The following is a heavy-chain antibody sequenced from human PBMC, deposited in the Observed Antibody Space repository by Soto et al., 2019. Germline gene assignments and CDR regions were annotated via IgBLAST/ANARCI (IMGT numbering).Heavy chain of an antibody. CDR3: ARGGYSYGKRDDFAY. CDR2: IYYSGST. CDR1: GGSISSYY. D-gene: IGHD5-18*01. J-gene: IGHJ4*02. V-gene: IGHV4-59*01. Sequence: SETLSLTCTVSGGSISSYYWSWIRQPPGKGLEWIGYIYYSGSTNYNPSLKSRVTISVDTSKNQFSLKLSSVTAADTAVYYCARGGYSYGKRDDFAYWGQGTLVPVSS.